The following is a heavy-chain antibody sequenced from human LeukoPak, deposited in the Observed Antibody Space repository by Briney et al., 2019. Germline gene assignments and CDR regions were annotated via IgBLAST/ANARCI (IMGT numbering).Heavy chain of an antibody. V-gene: IGHV3-53*01. D-gene: IGHD3-10*01. CDR1: GFTVSSNY. Sequence: GGSLRLSCAASGFTVSSNYMSWVRQAPGKGLEWVSVIYSGGSTYYAASVKGRFTISRDNSKNTLYLQMNTLRAEDTAVYYCARLSYYYASGSYSSVDVWGQGTTVT. CDR2: IYSGGST. CDR3: ARLSYYYASGSYSSVDV. J-gene: IGHJ6*02.